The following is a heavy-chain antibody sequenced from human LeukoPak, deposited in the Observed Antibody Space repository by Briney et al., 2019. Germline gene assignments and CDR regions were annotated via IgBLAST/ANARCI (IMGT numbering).Heavy chain of an antibody. CDR1: GGTFSRYA. CDR2: IIPTQGIA. Sequence: ASVKVSCKASGGTFSRYAISWVRQAPGQGLEWMGRIIPTQGIANYAQKFQGRVTITADKSTSTAYMELSSLRSEDTAVYYCARDDYGRFDYWGQGTLVTVSS. CDR3: ARDDYGRFDY. D-gene: IGHD4-17*01. J-gene: IGHJ4*02. V-gene: IGHV1-69*04.